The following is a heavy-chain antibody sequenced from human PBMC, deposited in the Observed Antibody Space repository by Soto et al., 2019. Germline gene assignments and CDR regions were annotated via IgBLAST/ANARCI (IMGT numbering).Heavy chain of an antibody. Sequence: AVMVSCKASGGTFSSYAISWVRQAPGQGLEWMGGIIPIFGTANYAQKFQGRVTITADKSTSTAYMELSSLRSEDTAVYYCTNPYYDSSGYYFDYWGQGTLVTVSS. D-gene: IGHD3-22*01. CDR2: IIPIFGTA. CDR3: TNPYYDSSGYYFDY. J-gene: IGHJ4*02. V-gene: IGHV1-69*06. CDR1: GGTFSSYA.